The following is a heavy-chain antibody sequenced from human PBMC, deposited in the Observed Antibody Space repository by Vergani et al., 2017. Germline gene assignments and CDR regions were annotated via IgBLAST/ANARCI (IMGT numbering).Heavy chain of an antibody. D-gene: IGHD3-22*01. CDR3: ARTPLCYYDSSGYMVWGAFDI. V-gene: IGHV3-30-3*01. CDR1: GGSISSHY. CDR2: ISYDGSNK. Sequence: QVQLQESGPGLVKPSETLSLTCTVSGGSISSHYWSWIRQPPGKGLEWVAVISYDGSNKYYADSVKGRFTISRDNSKNTLYLQMNSLRAEDTAVYYCARTPLCYYDSSGYMVWGAFDIWGQGTMVTVSS. J-gene: IGHJ3*02.